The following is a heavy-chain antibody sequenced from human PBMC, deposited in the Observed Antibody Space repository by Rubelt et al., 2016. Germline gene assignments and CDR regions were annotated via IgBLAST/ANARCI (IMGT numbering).Heavy chain of an antibody. V-gene: IGHV1-3*01. Sequence: QVQLVQSGAEVKKPGASVKVSCKASGYTFTSYAMHWVRQAPGQRLEWMGWINAGNGNTKYSQKFQGRVPSTRDTSASTAYMELSSLRSEDTAVYYCARGYCSGGSCYYFDYWGQGTLVTVSS. CDR1: GYTFTSYA. CDR2: INAGNGNT. CDR3: ARGYCSGGSCYYFDY. J-gene: IGHJ4*02. D-gene: IGHD2-15*01.